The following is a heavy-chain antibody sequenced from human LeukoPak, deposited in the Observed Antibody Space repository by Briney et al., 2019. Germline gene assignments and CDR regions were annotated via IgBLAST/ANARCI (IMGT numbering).Heavy chain of an antibody. CDR1: GYTFTGYY. CDR2: INPNSGGT. J-gene: IGHJ4*02. D-gene: IGHD6-13*01. CDR3: VRVWYSSSSKAFDY. V-gene: IGHV1-2*02. Sequence: GASVKVSCKASGYTFTGYYMHWVRQAPGQGLEWMGWINPNSGGTNYAQKFQGRVTMTRDTSISTAYMELSRLRSDDTAVYYCVRVWYSSSSKAFDYWGQGTLVTVSS.